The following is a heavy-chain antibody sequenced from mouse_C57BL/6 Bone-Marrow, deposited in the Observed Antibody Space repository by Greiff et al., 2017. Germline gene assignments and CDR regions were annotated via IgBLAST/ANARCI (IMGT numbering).Heavy chain of an antibody. D-gene: IGHD1-1*01. V-gene: IGHV1-64*01. CDR2: IHPNSGST. J-gene: IGHJ3*01. CDR3: ARKASSWFAY. CDR1: GYTFTSYW. Sequence: QVRLQQPGAELVKPGASVKLSCKASGYTFTSYWMHWVKQRPGQGLEWIGMIHPNSGSTNYNEKFKSKATLTVDKSSSTAYMQLSSLTSEDSAVYYCARKASSWFAYWGQGTLVTVSA.